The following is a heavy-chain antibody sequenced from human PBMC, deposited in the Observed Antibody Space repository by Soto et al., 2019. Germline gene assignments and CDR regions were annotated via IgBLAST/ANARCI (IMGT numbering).Heavy chain of an antibody. CDR3: ARLDRAVEAFDI. D-gene: IGHD3-9*01. CDR2: INPSSGDT. V-gene: IGHV1-46*01. CDR1: GYTFTSYG. Sequence: ASVKVSCKASGYTFTSYGISWVRQAPGQGLEWMGIINPSSGDTRYAEKFQGRVTMTRDTSTTTVYMELSSLSSEDTAVYYCARLDRAVEAFDIWGQGTMVTVSS. J-gene: IGHJ3*02.